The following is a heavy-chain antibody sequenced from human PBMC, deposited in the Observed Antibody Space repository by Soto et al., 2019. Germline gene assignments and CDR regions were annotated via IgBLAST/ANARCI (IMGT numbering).Heavy chain of an antibody. CDR2: ISHRSLTI. CDR1: GFTFSDQY. D-gene: IGHD6-6*01. CDR3: ARGGGSSPFDY. J-gene: IGHJ4*02. Sequence: XVSLRLSCAASGFTFSDQYMAWFRQSPERGLEWLAYISHRSLTIYHARSVKDRFTISRDDATDSLYLQMNSLRVEDTAVYFCARGGGSSPFDYWGQGTVVTVSS. V-gene: IGHV3-11*01.